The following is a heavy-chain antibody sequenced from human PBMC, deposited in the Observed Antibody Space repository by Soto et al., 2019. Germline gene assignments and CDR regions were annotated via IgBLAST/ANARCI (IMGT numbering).Heavy chain of an antibody. J-gene: IGHJ6*03. D-gene: IGHD2-2*01. CDR2: ISSSGSTI. V-gene: IGHV3-11*01. Sequence: PGGSLRLSCAASGFTFSDYYMSWIRQAPGKGLEWVSYISSSGSTIYYADSVKGRFTISRDNAKNSLYLQMNSLRAEDTAVYYCARDSGGYCSSTSCPPYYYYYMDVWGKGTTVTVSS. CDR1: GFTFSDYY. CDR3: ARDSGGYCSSTSCPPYYYYYMDV.